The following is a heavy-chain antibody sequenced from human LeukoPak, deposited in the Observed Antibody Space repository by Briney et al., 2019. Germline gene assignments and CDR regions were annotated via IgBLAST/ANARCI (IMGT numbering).Heavy chain of an antibody. CDR1: GFTFNNYA. CDR3: ARDGVGATMGFDY. J-gene: IGHJ4*02. V-gene: IGHV3-23*01. Sequence: GGSLRLSCAASGFTFNNYALAWVRQTPEKGLECVSAISGDGVSPYYVDSVRGRYTISRDNSKNTLYLQMNSLRAEDTAVYYCARDGVGATMGFDYWGQGTLVTVSS. CDR2: ISGDGVSP. D-gene: IGHD1-26*01.